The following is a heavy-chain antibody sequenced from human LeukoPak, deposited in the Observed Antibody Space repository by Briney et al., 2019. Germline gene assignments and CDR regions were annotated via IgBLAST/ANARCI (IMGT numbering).Heavy chain of an antibody. D-gene: IGHD5-12*01. J-gene: IGHJ5*02. CDR3: AKDKPGGYGSFDP. CDR2: IYSGGNT. V-gene: IGHV3-66*01. Sequence: GGSLRLSCAASGFTVSSNYMSWVRQAPGKGLECVSVIYSGGNTYYADSVKGRFTISRDNSKNTLYLQMNSLRAEDTAVYYCAKDKPGGYGSFDPWGQGTLVTVSS. CDR1: GFTVSSNY.